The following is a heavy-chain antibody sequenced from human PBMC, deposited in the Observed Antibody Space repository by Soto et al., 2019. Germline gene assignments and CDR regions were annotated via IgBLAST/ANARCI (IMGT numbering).Heavy chain of an antibody. D-gene: IGHD2-8*01. V-gene: IGHV3-66*01. CDR3: ARYLNYCTNGVCYGGGAFDI. Sequence: PGGSLGLSCAASGFTVSSNYMSWVRQAPGKGLEWVSVIYSGGSTYYADSVKGRFTISRDNSKNTLYLQMNSLRAEDTAVYYCARYLNYCTNGVCYGGGAFDIWGQGTMVTVSS. CDR2: IYSGGST. J-gene: IGHJ3*02. CDR1: GFTVSSNY.